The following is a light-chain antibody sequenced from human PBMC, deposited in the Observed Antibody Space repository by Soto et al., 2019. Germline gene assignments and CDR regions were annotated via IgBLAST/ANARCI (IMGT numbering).Light chain of an antibody. J-gene: IGLJ1*01. CDR3: CSYACSSTPYV. V-gene: IGLV2-23*01. CDR2: EGS. Sequence: QSALTQPASVSGSPGQSITISCTGTSSDVGSYNLVSWYQQHPGKAPKLMIYEGSKRPSGVSNRFSGSKSGNTASLTISGLQAEDEDDYYCCSYACSSTPYVFGTGTKLTVL. CDR1: SSDVGSYNL.